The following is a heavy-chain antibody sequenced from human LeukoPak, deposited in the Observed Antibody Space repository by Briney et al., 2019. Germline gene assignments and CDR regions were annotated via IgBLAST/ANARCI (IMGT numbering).Heavy chain of an antibody. Sequence: SETLSLTCAVYGGSFSGYYWSWIRQPPGKGLEWIGEINHSGSTNYNPSLKSRVTISVDTSKNQFSLKLSSVTAADTAVYYCARVRVPYYDYVWGSYRRGHTKTYFDYWGQGTLVTVSS. CDR1: GGSFSGYY. D-gene: IGHD3-16*02. CDR2: INHSGST. V-gene: IGHV4-34*01. CDR3: ARVRVPYYDYVWGSYRRGHTKTYFDY. J-gene: IGHJ4*02.